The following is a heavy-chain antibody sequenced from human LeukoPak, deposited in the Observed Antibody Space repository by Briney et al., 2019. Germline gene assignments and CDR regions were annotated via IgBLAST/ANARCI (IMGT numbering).Heavy chain of an antibody. J-gene: IGHJ6*03. CDR3: ASRTGYYYYMDV. V-gene: IGHV4-34*01. CDR2: INHSGST. CDR1: GGSFSGYY. Sequence: PSETLSLTCAVYGGSFSGYYWSWIRQPPGKGLEWIGEINHSGSTNYNPSLKSRVTISVDTSKNQFSLKLSSVTAADTAVYYCASRTGYYYYMDVWGKGTTVTVSS.